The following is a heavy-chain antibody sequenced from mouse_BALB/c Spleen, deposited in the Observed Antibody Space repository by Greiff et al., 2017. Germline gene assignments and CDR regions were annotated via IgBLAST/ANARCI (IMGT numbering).Heavy chain of an antibody. CDR1: GYTFTSYW. CDR3: AREDGYYVGFAY. CDR2: INPSTGYT. Sequence: QVQLQQSGAELAKPGASVKMSCKASGYTFTSYWMHWVKQRPGQGLEWIGYINPSTGYTEYNQKFKDKATLTADKSSSTAYMQLSSLTSEDSAVYYCAREDGYYVGFAYWGQGTLVTVSA. D-gene: IGHD2-3*01. J-gene: IGHJ3*01. V-gene: IGHV1-7*01.